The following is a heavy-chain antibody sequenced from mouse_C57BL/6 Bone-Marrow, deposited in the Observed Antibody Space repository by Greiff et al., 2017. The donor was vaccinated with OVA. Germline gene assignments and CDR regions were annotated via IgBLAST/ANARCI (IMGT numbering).Heavy chain of an antibody. Sequence: EVKLQESGGGLVKPGGSLKLSCAASGFTFSSYAMSWVRQTPEKRLEWVATISDGGSYTYYPDNVKGRFTISRDNAKNNLYLQMSHLKSEDTAMYYCARDFRYGSPHYWGQGTSVTVSS. J-gene: IGHJ4*01. CDR1: GFTFSSYA. CDR2: ISDGGSYT. D-gene: IGHD1-1*01. CDR3: ARDFRYGSPHY. V-gene: IGHV5-4*01.